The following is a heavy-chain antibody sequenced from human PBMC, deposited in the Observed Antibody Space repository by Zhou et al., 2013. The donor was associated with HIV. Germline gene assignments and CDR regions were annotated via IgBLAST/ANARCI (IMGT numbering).Heavy chain of an antibody. CDR3: ARSLTAVVN. Sequence: QVQLQQWGAGLLKPSETLSLTCAVYGGSFSDHFWSWVRQPPGKGLEWIGSLYYSDSTYYNPSLKSRVTISVVTSKNQVSLNLSSVTAADTAVYYCARSLTAVVNWGQGTLVTVSS. J-gene: IGHJ4*02. V-gene: IGHV4-34*02. CDR1: GGSFSDHF. CDR2: LYYSDST. D-gene: IGHD4-17*01.